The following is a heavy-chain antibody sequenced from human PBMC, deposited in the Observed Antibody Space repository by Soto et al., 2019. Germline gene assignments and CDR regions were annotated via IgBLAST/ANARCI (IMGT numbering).Heavy chain of an antibody. CDR3: ARRFCVTTSCYAFDS. CDR1: GASISTSSYY. CDR2: IYYSGST. V-gene: IGHV4-31*03. J-gene: IGHJ4*02. D-gene: IGHD2-2*01. Sequence: PSETLSLTCIVSGASISTSSYYWSWIRQHPGKGLEWIGYIYYSGSTYYNPSLESRLTISVDRSKNQFSLKLSSVTAADTAVYYCARRFCVTTSCYAFDSWGQGTLVTVSS.